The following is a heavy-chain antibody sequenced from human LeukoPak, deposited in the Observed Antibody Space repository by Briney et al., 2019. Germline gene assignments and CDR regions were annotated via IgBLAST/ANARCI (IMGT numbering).Heavy chain of an antibody. D-gene: IGHD3-10*01. CDR3: ARVEAYGSGSYPDY. CDR1: GGSFSGYY. CDR2: INHSGST. Sequence: SETLSLTCAVYGGSFSGYYWSWIRQPPGKGLEWIGEINHSGSTNYNPSLKSRVTISVDTSKNQFSLKLSSVTAADTAVYYCARVEAYGSGSYPDYWGQGTLVTVSS. J-gene: IGHJ4*02. V-gene: IGHV4-34*01.